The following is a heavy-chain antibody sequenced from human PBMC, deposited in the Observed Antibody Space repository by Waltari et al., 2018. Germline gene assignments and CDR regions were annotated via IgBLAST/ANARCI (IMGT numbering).Heavy chain of an antibody. CDR3: ATAASGYNDWFDP. V-gene: IGHV1-24*01. CDR2: FDPEDGET. Sequence: VQLVQAGAEVKKPWASVKVSCKGSGYPLTELSMPWVRQAPGKGLEWMGGFDPEDGETIYAQKFQGRVTMTEDTSTDTAYMELSSLRSEDTAVYYCATAASGYNDWFDPWGQGTLVTVSS. CDR1: GYPLTELS. J-gene: IGHJ5*02. D-gene: IGHD5-12*01.